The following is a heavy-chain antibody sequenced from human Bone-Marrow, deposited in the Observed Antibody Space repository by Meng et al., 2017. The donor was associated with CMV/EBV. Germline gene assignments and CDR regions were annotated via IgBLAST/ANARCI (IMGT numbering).Heavy chain of an antibody. J-gene: IGHJ6*02. CDR1: GVSSGGYY. CDR3: ARGLGYCSSTSCLAYYYYYGMDV. CDR2: INHSGSN. D-gene: IGHD2-2*01. Sequence: GSLRLSCAVYGVSSGGYYGGWIRQPPGKGLEWIGEINHSGSNNYNPSLESRVTISVDTSKKQFSLKLSSVTAADTAVYYCARGLGYCSSTSCLAYYYYYGMDVWGQGTTVTVSS. V-gene: IGHV4-34*01.